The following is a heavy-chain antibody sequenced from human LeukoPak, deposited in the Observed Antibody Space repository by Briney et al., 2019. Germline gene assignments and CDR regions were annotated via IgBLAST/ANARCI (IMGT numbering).Heavy chain of an antibody. Sequence: SETLSLTCDVSGVSFSTYYWSWIRQSPEKGLEWIGEVNHSGYTNLNPSLKSRVSISVDTSKNQFSLKLSSVTAADTAVYYCARQLYGSDYWGQGTLVTVSS. CDR1: GVSFSTYY. V-gene: IGHV4-34*01. CDR2: VNHSGYT. D-gene: IGHD4-17*01. J-gene: IGHJ4*02. CDR3: ARQLYGSDY.